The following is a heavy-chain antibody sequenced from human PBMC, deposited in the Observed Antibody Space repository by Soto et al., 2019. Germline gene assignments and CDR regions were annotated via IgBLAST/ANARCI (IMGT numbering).Heavy chain of an antibody. CDR2: IYYSGST. V-gene: IGHV4-61*01. Sequence: LETLSLTCTVSGGSVSSGTYYWSWIRQPPGKGLEWIGYIYYSGSTNYNPSLKSRVTISVDTSKNQFSLKLSSVTAADTAVYYCARWDGGFDYWGQGTLVTVSS. D-gene: IGHD4-17*01. CDR1: GGSVSSGTYY. J-gene: IGHJ4*02. CDR3: ARWDGGFDY.